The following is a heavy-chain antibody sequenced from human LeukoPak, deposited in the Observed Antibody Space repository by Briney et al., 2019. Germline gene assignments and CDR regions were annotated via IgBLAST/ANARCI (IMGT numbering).Heavy chain of an antibody. CDR3: ARAVAGSYYYYGMDV. CDR2: IKQDGSEK. J-gene: IGHJ6*02. Sequence: GGSLRLSCAASGFTFSSYWMSWVRQAPGKGLEWVANIKQDGSEKYYVDSVKGRFTISRDNAKNSLYLQMNSLRAEDTAVCYCARAVAGSYYYYGMDVWGQGTTVTVSS. V-gene: IGHV3-7*01. D-gene: IGHD6-19*01. CDR1: GFTFSSYW.